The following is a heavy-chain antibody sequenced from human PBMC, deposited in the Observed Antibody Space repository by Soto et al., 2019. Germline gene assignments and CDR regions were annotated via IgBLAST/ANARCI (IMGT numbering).Heavy chain of an antibody. CDR1: GFSFSTFG. J-gene: IGHJ4*02. CDR2: ISYGGSDQ. V-gene: IGHV3-30*18. CDR3: AKGIGGYSNGNYLDS. D-gene: IGHD5-18*01. Sequence: QVQLVESGGGVVQPGRSLRLSCSASGFSFSTFGMHWVRQAPGKGLEWVAVISYGGSDQYYADSVEGRFTISRDNSENTLYLQMNSRRTEDTAVYYWAKGIGGYSNGNYLDSWGQGALVTVSS.